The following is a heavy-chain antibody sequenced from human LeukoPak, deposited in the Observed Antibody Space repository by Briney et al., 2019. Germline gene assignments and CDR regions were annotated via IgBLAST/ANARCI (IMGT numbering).Heavy chain of an antibody. V-gene: IGHV4-4*07. J-gene: IGHJ3*02. CDR2: IYSSGST. CDR1: GGSISSDY. Sequence: ASETLSLTCSVSGGSISSDYWSWIRQPAGKGLEWIGRIYSSGSTNYNPPLKSRVTMSLDTSKNQFSLNLSSVTAADTAVYYCAKVDRNYNGHAFDIWGQGTMVTVSP. CDR3: AKVDRNYNGHAFDI. D-gene: IGHD1-14*01.